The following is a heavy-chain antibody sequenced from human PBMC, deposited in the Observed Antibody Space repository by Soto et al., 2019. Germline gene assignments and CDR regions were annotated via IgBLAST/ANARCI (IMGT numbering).Heavy chain of an antibody. V-gene: IGHV3-30*18. J-gene: IGHJ4*02. Sequence: GGSLRLSCAASGFTFSRYGMHWVRQARGKGLEWVAVISYDGSNKYYADSVKGRFTISRDNSKNTQYLQMSSLRADDTALYYCVKGEYYYDSSGYYPFDYWGQGTLVTVSS. CDR2: ISYDGSNK. CDR3: VKGEYYYDSSGYYPFDY. CDR1: GFTFSRYG. D-gene: IGHD3-22*01.